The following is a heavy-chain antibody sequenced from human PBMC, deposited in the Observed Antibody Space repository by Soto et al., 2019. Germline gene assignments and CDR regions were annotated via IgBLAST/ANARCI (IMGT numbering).Heavy chain of an antibody. Sequence: PSEALSLTCAVYVGSFSGYYWTWIRQPPGKGLEWIGEINHSGSTKYNPSLKSRVTISVDTSKNQISLKLSSVTAADTAVYYCARGADFWSGIPFDYWGQGTLVNVSS. CDR3: ARGADFWSGIPFDY. CDR1: VGSFSGYY. CDR2: INHSGST. D-gene: IGHD3-3*01. J-gene: IGHJ4*02. V-gene: IGHV4-34*01.